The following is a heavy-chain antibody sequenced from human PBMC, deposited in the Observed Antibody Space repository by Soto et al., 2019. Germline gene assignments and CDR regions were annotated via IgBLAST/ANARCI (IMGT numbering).Heavy chain of an antibody. CDR2: INPNNGAT. CDR3: ATTCAGGSVTVWCMDV. V-gene: IGHV1-2*04. J-gene: IGHJ6*02. D-gene: IGHD1-1*01. CDR1: GYTFTGYY. Sequence: ASVKVSCKGSGYTFTGYYMHWVRQAPGQGLEWTGWINPNNGATKYAQKFQGWLTMTRDTSISTAYLELSRLRSDDTAVYYCATTCAGGSVTVWCMDVWGQGTTVTVSS.